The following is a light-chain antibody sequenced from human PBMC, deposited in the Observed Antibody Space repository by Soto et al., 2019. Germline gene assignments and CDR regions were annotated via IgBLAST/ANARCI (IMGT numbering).Light chain of an antibody. Sequence: ETVMTQFPATLSVSPGERATLSCRASQSVSSNLAWYQQKPGLAPRLLIYAASTRATGVPARFSGGGSGTEFTLAISSLQSEDFAVYYCQQYNTWPRTFGQGTKVDIK. CDR1: QSVSSN. CDR3: QQYNTWPRT. J-gene: IGKJ1*01. CDR2: AAS. V-gene: IGKV3-15*01.